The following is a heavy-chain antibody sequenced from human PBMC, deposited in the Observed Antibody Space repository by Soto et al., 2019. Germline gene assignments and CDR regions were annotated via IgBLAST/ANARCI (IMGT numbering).Heavy chain of an antibody. CDR3: AAEPQTYYYDSSGYYP. V-gene: IGHV1-58*01. Sequence: VKVSCKASGFTFTSSAVQWVRQARGQRLEWIGWIVVGSGNTNYAQKFQERVTITRDMSTSTAYMELSSLRSEDTAVYYCAAEPQTYYYDSSGYYPWGQGTLVTVSS. CDR2: IVVGSGNT. D-gene: IGHD3-22*01. CDR1: GFTFTSSA. J-gene: IGHJ5*02.